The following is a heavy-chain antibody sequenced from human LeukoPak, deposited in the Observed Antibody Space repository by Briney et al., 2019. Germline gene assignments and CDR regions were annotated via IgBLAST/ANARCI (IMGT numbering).Heavy chain of an antibody. Sequence: PSETLSLTCAVYGGSFSGYYWSWIRQPPGKGLEWIGEINHSGSTNYNPSLKSRVTISVDTSKNQFSLKLSSVTAADTAVYYCARGLLQLRATMVRGTPWFDPWGQGTLVTVSS. CDR1: GGSFSGYY. CDR2: INHSGST. CDR3: ARGLLQLRATMVRGTPWFDP. D-gene: IGHD3-10*01. J-gene: IGHJ5*02. V-gene: IGHV4-34*01.